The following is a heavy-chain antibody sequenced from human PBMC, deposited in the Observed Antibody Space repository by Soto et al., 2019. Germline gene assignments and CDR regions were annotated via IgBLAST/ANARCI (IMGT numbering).Heavy chain of an antibody. CDR3: ARGRLYYYYGMDV. J-gene: IGHJ6*02. CDR2: INHSGST. CDR1: GGSFSGYY. D-gene: IGHD2-2*02. Sequence: SETLSLTCAVYGGSFSGYYWSWIRQPPGKGLEWIGEINHSGSTNYNPSLKSRVTISVDTSKNQFSLKLSSVTAADTAVYYCARGRLYYYYGMDVWGQGTTVTVSS. V-gene: IGHV4-34*01.